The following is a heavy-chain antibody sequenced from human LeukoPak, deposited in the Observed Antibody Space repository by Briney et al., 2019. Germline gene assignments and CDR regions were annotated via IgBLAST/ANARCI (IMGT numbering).Heavy chain of an antibody. Sequence: GGSLRLSCAASGFTFSSYSMNWVRQAPGKGLEWVSYISSSSSTIYYADSVKGRFTISRDNSKNTLYLQMNSLRAEDTAVYYCAKAWGYYYDSSGYSGGAFDIWGQGTMVTVSS. V-gene: IGHV3-48*01. J-gene: IGHJ3*02. CDR1: GFTFSSYS. CDR3: AKAWGYYYDSSGYSGGAFDI. CDR2: ISSSSSTI. D-gene: IGHD3-22*01.